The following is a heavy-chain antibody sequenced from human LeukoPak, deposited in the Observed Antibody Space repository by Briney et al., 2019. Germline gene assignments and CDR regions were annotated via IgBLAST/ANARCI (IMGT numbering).Heavy chain of an antibody. V-gene: IGHV4-39*01. CDR1: GGSISSSSYY. CDR3: ARRRYYDSSGSPGWAFDI. D-gene: IGHD3-22*01. Sequence: SETLSLTCTVSGGSISSSSYYWGWIRQPPGKGLEWIGSTYYSGSTYYNPPLKSRVTISVDTSKNQFSLKLSSVTAADTAVYYCARRRYYDSSGSPGWAFDIWGQGTMVTVSS. J-gene: IGHJ3*02. CDR2: TYYSGST.